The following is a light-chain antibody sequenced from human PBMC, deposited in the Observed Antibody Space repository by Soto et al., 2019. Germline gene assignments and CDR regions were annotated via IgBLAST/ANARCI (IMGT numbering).Light chain of an antibody. Sequence: DIEMTQSPSTLSASVGERVTITCRASQSISSWLAWYQQKPGKAPKLLIYDASSLESGVPSRFSGSGSGTEFTLTISSLQPDDFATYYCQQYNSYSRWTFGQGTKVDIK. V-gene: IGKV1-5*01. CDR3: QQYNSYSRWT. CDR1: QSISSW. CDR2: DAS. J-gene: IGKJ1*01.